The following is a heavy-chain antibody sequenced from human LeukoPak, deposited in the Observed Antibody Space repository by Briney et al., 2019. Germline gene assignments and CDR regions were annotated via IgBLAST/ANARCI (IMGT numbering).Heavy chain of an antibody. CDR2: INPDSGDT. CDR3: ARGPLPQYYYDPLGNWFDP. D-gene: IGHD3-22*01. CDR1: GNTFTAYY. Sequence: ASVKVSCKASGNTFTAYYIHWVRQAPGQGLQWMGLINPDSGDTNYAQKFQGRVTMTRDTSIGTAYMELSRLRSDDTAVYYCARGPLPQYYYDPLGNWFDPWGQGTLVTVSS. J-gene: IGHJ5*02. V-gene: IGHV1-2*02.